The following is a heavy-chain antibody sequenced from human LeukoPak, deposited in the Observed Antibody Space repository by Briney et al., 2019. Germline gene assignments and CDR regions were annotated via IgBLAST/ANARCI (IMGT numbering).Heavy chain of an antibody. D-gene: IGHD3-10*01. CDR2: ISYDGSNK. V-gene: IGHV3-30*18. Sequence: GGSLRLSCAASGFTFSSYGMHWVRQAPGKGLEWVAVISYDGSNKYYADSVKGRFTISRDNSKNTLYLQMNSLRAEDTAVYYCAKDDKDGSGSYYNNWFDPWGQGTLVTVSS. CDR1: GFTFSSYG. J-gene: IGHJ5*02. CDR3: AKDDKDGSGSYYNNWFDP.